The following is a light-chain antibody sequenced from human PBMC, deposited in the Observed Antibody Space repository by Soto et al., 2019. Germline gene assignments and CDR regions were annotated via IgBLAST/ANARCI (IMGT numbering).Light chain of an antibody. CDR3: QHRSNWPIT. CDR2: DAS. J-gene: IGKJ5*01. CDR1: QSISNY. Sequence: EIVLTQSPATLSLSPWERSTLSCRASQSISNYLAWYQQKPGQAPRLLIYDASNRATGIPARFSGSGSGTDFTPTVTSLEPEDFAVYYCQHRSNWPITFGQGTRLEIK. V-gene: IGKV3-11*01.